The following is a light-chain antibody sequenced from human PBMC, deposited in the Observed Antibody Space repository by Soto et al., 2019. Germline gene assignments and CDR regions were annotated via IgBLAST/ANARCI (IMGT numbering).Light chain of an antibody. CDR1: SSDIGGYNS. Sequence: QSVLTQSPSASGSPGQSVTISCTGTSSDIGGYNSVSWYQQHSGKAPKVMIYDVSKRPSGVPDRFSGSKSGNTASLTVSALQAEDEADYYCAAWDASLGGFYVFGSGTKLTVL. CDR2: DVS. CDR3: AAWDASLGGFYV. J-gene: IGLJ1*01. V-gene: IGLV2-8*01.